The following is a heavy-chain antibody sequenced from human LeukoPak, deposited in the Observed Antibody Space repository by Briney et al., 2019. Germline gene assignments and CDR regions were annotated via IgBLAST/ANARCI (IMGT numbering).Heavy chain of an antibody. CDR3: AKAQRPYGDSTSGY. J-gene: IGHJ4*02. Sequence: GGSLRLSCAASGFTFSSYGMSWVRQAPGKGLEWVSAISGSGGSTYYADSAKGRFTISRDNSKNTLYLQMNSLRAEDTAVYYCAKAQRPYGDSTSGYWGQGTLVTVSS. D-gene: IGHD4-17*01. V-gene: IGHV3-23*01. CDR2: ISGSGGST. CDR1: GFTFSSYG.